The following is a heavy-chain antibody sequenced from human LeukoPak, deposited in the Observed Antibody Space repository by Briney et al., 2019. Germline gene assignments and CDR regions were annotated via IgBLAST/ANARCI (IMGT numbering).Heavy chain of an antibody. Sequence: ASVKVSCKASGYTFTGYYMHWVRQAPGQGLEWMGRINPNSGGTNYAQKLQGRVTMTTDTSTSTAYMELRSLRSGDTAVYYCAREDGPSYYYGMDVWGQGTTVTVSS. V-gene: IGHV1-2*06. CDR2: INPNSGGT. CDR1: GYTFTGYY. CDR3: AREDGPSYYYGMDV. J-gene: IGHJ6*02.